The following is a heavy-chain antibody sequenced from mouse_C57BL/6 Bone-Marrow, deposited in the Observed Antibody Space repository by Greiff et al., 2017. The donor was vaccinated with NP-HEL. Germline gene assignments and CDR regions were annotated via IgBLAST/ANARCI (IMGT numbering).Heavy chain of an antibody. CDR2: INPRSGNT. CDR1: GYTFTSYG. Sequence: VQLQQSGAELARPGASVKLSCKASGYTFTSYGISWVKQRTGQGLEWIGEINPRSGNTYYNQKFKGKATLTADKSSSTAYMELRSLTSADTAVYFCARKTTVVATEGAMDYWGQGTTVTVSS. D-gene: IGHD1-1*01. CDR3: ARKTTVVATEGAMDY. V-gene: IGHV1-81*01. J-gene: IGHJ4*01.